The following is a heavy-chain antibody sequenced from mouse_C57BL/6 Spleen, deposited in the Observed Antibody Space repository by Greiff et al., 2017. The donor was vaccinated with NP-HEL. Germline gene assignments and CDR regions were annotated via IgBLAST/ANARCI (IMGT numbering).Heavy chain of an antibody. V-gene: IGHV1-61*01. CDR1: GYTFTSSW. Sequence: QVQLQQPGAELVRPGSSVKLSCKASGYTFTSSWMDWVKQRPGQGLEWIGNIYPSDSETHYNQKFKDKATLTVDKSSSTAYMQLSSLTSEDSAVYYCAIITTVVEGDYWGQGTTLTVSS. J-gene: IGHJ2*01. D-gene: IGHD1-1*01. CDR3: AIITTVVEGDY. CDR2: IYPSDSET.